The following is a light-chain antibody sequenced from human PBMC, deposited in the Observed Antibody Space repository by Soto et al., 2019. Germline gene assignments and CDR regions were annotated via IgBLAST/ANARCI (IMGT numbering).Light chain of an antibody. CDR2: GAS. CDR1: QSVSSN. Sequence: EVVMTQSPATLSVSPGERATLSCRASQSVSSNLAWYQQKPGQAPRLLICGASTRATGIPARFSGSGSGTEFTLTISSLQSEDFAVYYCHQYNNWPPWTFGQGTKVEIK. V-gene: IGKV3-15*01. J-gene: IGKJ1*01. CDR3: HQYNNWPPWT.